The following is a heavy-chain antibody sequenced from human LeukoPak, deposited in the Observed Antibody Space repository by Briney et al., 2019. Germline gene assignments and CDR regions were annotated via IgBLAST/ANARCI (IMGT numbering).Heavy chain of an antibody. Sequence: SQTLSLTCTVSGGSISSGGYYWSWIRQHPGKGLEWIGYIYYSGSTYYNPSLKSRVTISVDTSKNHFSLKLSSVTAADTAVYYCARGHYDYYDSSGYHPLDFHYWGQGTMVTVSS. V-gene: IGHV4-31*03. CDR2: IYYSGST. CDR3: ARGHYDYYDSSGYHPLDFHY. D-gene: IGHD3-22*01. J-gene: IGHJ4*02. CDR1: GGSISSGGYY.